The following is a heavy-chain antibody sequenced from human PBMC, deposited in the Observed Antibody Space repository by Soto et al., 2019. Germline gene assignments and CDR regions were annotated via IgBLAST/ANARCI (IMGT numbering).Heavy chain of an antibody. Sequence: PGGSLRLSCTASGFTFGDYAMSWFRQAPGKGLEWVGFIRSKAYGGTTEYAASVKGRFTISRDDSKSIAYLQMNSLKTEDTAVYYCTRATLTIFGVVKAFDIRAQGTTLTVSS. CDR2: IRSKAYGGTT. CDR3: TRATLTIFGVVKAFDI. J-gene: IGHJ3*02. V-gene: IGHV3-49*03. D-gene: IGHD3-3*01. CDR1: GFTFGDYA.